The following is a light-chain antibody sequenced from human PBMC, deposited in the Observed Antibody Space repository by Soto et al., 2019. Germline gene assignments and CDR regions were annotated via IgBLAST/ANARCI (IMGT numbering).Light chain of an antibody. V-gene: IGLV4-69*01. Sequence: QPVLTQSPSASASLGASVKLTCILSSGHGSYDIAWHQQQPEKGPRCLMKLHSDGSHIKGDGIPDRFSGSSSGAERYLTISSLQSEDEADYYCQTWGAGIRVFGGGTKLTVL. J-gene: IGLJ3*02. CDR2: LHSDGSH. CDR3: QTWGAGIRV. CDR1: SGHGSYD.